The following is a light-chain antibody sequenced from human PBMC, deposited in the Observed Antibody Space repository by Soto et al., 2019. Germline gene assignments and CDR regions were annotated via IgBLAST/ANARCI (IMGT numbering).Light chain of an antibody. V-gene: IGKV3-15*01. CDR3: QQYKDYVYT. CDR2: GAS. Sequence: EVVLTQSPATLSVSPGDRATLSCRASQSVSRNLAWYQQKPGQAPRLLIYGASTRATGVPARFSGSGSATEFTLSISSLQSEDVAVYYCQQYKDYVYTFGQGTKVESK. J-gene: IGKJ2*01. CDR1: QSVSRN.